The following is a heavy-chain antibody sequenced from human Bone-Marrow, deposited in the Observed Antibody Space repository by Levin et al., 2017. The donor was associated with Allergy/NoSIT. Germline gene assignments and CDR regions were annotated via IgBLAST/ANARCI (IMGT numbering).Heavy chain of an antibody. CDR1: GFTFSSSL. CDR2: MSYDGSKV. Sequence: LSLTCAASGFTFSSSLIHWVRQAPGKGLEWVAVMSYDGSKVSYGESVRGRFTISRDNSKNTVFLQMNSVRPEDTGMYYCVRDRSAYDPWCFDSWGQGTLVIVSS. V-gene: IGHV3-30*03. D-gene: IGHD5-12*01. CDR3: VRDRSAYDPWCFDS. J-gene: IGHJ4*02.